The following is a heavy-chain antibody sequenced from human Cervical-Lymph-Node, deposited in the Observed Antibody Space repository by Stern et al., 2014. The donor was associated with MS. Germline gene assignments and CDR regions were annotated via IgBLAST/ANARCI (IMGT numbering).Heavy chain of an antibody. CDR2: IDCNDKT. J-gene: IGHJ4*02. V-gene: IGHV2-70*04. CDR3: ARMMGSGYRHYFDY. Sequence: QVTLRESGHALVKPTQTLTLTCTFSGFSLITSGMRVSWIRQTPGRALEWLARIDCNDKTFYNSSQMTRLTISKDTSKNQVVLTMTNVDPVDTGTYFCARMMGSGYRHYFDYWGQGTPVTVSS. D-gene: IGHD3-3*01. CDR1: GFSLITSGMR.